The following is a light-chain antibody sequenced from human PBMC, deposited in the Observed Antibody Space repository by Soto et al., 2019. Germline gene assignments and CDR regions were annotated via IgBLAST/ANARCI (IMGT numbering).Light chain of an antibody. CDR3: VLYMCSGSWV. Sequence: QTVVTQEPSFSVSPGGTVTLTCGLTSGSVSTTYYPSWYQQTPGQAPRMLIYSTDTRSSGVPDRFTGSILGNKAALTITGAQADDESDYYCVLYMCSGSWVFGGGTKLTVL. CDR1: SGSVSTTYY. CDR2: STD. J-gene: IGLJ3*02. V-gene: IGLV8-61*01.